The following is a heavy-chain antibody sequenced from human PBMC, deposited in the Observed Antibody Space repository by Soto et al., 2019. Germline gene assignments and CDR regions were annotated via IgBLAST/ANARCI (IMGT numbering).Heavy chain of an antibody. Sequence: QVQLVQSGAEVKKPGSSVKVSCKASGGTFSSYTISWVRQAPGQGLEWMGRIIPILGIANYAQKFQGRVTITADKSTSTVYMELSSLRSEDTAVYYCARDPSDILTGYSYYYYYYYMDVWGKGTTVTVSS. CDR2: IIPILGIA. V-gene: IGHV1-69*08. J-gene: IGHJ6*03. CDR1: GGTFSSYT. D-gene: IGHD3-9*01. CDR3: ARDPSDILTGYSYYYYYYYMDV.